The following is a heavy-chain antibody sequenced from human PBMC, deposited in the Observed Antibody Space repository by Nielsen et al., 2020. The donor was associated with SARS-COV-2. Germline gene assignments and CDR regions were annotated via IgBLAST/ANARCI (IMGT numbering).Heavy chain of an antibody. D-gene: IGHD6-19*01. J-gene: IGHJ4*02. V-gene: IGHV3-23*01. Sequence: GESLKISCAASGFTFSDYYMSWIRQAQGKGLEWVSAISGSGGSTYYADSVKGRFTISRDNSKKTLYLQMNSLRAEDTAVYYCAKDRASGWYFGRYFDYWGQGTLVTVSS. CDR3: AKDRASGWYFGRYFDY. CDR1: GFTFSDYY. CDR2: ISGSGGST.